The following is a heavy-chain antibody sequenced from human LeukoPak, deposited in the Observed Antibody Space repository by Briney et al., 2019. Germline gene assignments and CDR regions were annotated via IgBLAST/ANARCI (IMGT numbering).Heavy chain of an antibody. Sequence: GGSLRLSCVDSGFTFSSYAMSWVRQAPGKGLEWVSTLSGSGGSTYYADYVKGRFTISRDNSKNTLYLQMNGLRAEDTAVYYCAKDLERYTYVYSKFDYWGQGTLVTVSS. CDR2: LSGSGGST. CDR1: GFTFSSYA. CDR3: AKDLERYTYVYSKFDY. D-gene: IGHD5-18*01. J-gene: IGHJ4*02. V-gene: IGHV3-23*01.